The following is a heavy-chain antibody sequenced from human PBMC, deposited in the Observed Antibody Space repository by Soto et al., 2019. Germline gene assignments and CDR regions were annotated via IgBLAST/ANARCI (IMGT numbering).Heavy chain of an antibody. CDR2: ISGSGGST. CDR3: AKDGDIVVVVAATPNWFDP. Sequence: EVQLLESGGGLVQPGGSLRLSCAASGFTFSSYAMSWVRQAPGKGLEWVSAISGSGGSTYYADSVKGRFTISRDNSKNMLYLQMNSLRAEDTAVYYCAKDGDIVVVVAATPNWFDPWGQGTLVTVSS. J-gene: IGHJ5*02. V-gene: IGHV3-23*01. D-gene: IGHD2-15*01. CDR1: GFTFSSYA.